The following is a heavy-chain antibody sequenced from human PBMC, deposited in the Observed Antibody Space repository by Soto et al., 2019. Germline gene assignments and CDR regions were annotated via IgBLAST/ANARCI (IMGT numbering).Heavy chain of an antibody. CDR2: TYYRSKWYN. V-gene: IGHV6-1*01. J-gene: IGHJ3*02. CDR3: AREGNRGSYEHRRDAFDI. D-gene: IGHD1-26*01. CDR1: GDSVSSNSAA. Sequence: SQTLSLTSALSGDSVSSNSAAWNWIRQSPSRGLEWLGRTYYRSKWYNDYAVSVKNRITINPDTSKNQFSLQLNSVTPEDTAVDYWAREGNRGSYEHRRDAFDIWGQGTMVTVSS.